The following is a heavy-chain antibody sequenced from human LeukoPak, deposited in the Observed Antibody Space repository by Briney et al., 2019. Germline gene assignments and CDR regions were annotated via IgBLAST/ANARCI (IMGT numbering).Heavy chain of an antibody. CDR3: ARVGWGAVAGRENHYAYYYMDV. J-gene: IGHJ6*03. CDR2: MNPNSGNT. V-gene: IGHV1-8*01. Sequence: ASVKVSCKASGYTFTSYDINWVRQATGQGLEWLGYMNPNSGNTRYAQKFQGRVTMTRSTSINTAYVELSSLRSEDTAVYYCARVGWGAVAGRENHYAYYYMDVWGAGTTVTISS. CDR1: GYTFTSYD. D-gene: IGHD6-19*01.